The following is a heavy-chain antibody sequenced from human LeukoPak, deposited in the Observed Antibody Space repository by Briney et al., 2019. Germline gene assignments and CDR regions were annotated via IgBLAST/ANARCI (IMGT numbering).Heavy chain of an antibody. CDR2: INHRGST. Sequence: SETLSLTCSVYGGSLSPYYWNWIRQPPGKGLEWIGEINHRGSTTYNPSLKSRVTISVDTSKNQFSLKLSSVTAADTAVYYCARVGLDWGSIDYWGQGTLVTVSS. CDR1: GGSLSPYY. V-gene: IGHV4-34*01. D-gene: IGHD7-27*01. J-gene: IGHJ4*02. CDR3: ARVGLDWGSIDY.